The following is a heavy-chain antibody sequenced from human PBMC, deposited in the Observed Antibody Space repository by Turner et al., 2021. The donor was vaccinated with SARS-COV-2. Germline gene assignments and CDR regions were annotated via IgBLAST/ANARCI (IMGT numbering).Heavy chain of an antibody. CDR2: IDPNSGGT. V-gene: IGHV1-2*02. Sequence: QVRLVQSETEMKKPGASVKVSCKASGYSFTDHYIHWVRQAPGQGLEWMGWIDPNSGGTNYVKKFQGRVTMTRDTSISTAYMEVSRLRSDDTAVYYCHRGPDAFDIWGQGTMVTVSS. J-gene: IGHJ3*02. CDR1: GYSFTDHY. CDR3: HRGPDAFDI. D-gene: IGHD3-10*01.